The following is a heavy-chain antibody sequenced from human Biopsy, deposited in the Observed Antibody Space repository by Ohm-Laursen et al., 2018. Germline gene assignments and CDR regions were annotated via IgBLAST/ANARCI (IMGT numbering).Heavy chain of an antibody. D-gene: IGHD1-1*01. CDR2: INHSSTTK. J-gene: IGHJ6*02. CDR1: GFTFTDYD. Sequence: SLRLSCTASGFTFTDYDISWVRHAPGQGLEWLEVINHSSTTKYYVCSVRGRFFISRDDAKNSVSLEMSSLRADETDLYFCARNVRLEMTDHSGVTTYSRYFAMDAWGRGTTVTVSS. V-gene: IGHV3-11*01. CDR3: ARNVRLEMTDHSGVTTYSRYFAMDA.